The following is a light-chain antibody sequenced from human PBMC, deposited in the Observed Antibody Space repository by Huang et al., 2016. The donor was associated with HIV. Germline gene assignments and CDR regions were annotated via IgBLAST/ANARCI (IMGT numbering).Light chain of an antibody. CDR2: GVA. CDR3: HQYNTWPRT. J-gene: IGKJ1*01. Sequence: EVVLTQSQATLSVSPGEGATLSCRASQRGRINLAWFQQKPGQPPRLLIYGVATRATGIPPRFSGSGSGTDFTLTISSLQSEDFAVYYCHQYNTWPRTFGQGTKVEI. V-gene: IGKV3-15*01. CDR1: QRGRIN.